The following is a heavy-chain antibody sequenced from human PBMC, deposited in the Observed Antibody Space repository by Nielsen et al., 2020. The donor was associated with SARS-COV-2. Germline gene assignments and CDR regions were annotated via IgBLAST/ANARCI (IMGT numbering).Heavy chain of an antibody. V-gene: IGHV3-43*01. CDR3: AKLADYSNYDYYMDV. D-gene: IGHD4-11*01. CDR2: ISWDGGST. CDR1: GFTFGDYA. J-gene: IGHJ6*03. Sequence: GESLKISCAASGFTFGDYAMHWVRQAPGKGLEWVSLISWDGGSTYYADSVKGRFTISRDNSKNSLYLQMNSLRTEDTALYYCAKLADYSNYDYYMDVWGKGTTVTVSS.